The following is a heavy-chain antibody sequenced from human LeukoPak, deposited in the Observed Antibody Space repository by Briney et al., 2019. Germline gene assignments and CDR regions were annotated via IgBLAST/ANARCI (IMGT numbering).Heavy chain of an antibody. Sequence: PSETLSLTCTVSGDSISSGSYYWSWIRQPAGKGLEWVGRIYTSGSTNYNPSLKSRVTISVDTSKNQFSLKLSSVTAADTAVYYCARDSGTYYGNFDYWGQGTLITVSS. V-gene: IGHV4-61*02. CDR1: GDSISSGSYY. CDR2: IYTSGST. J-gene: IGHJ4*02. D-gene: IGHD1-26*01. CDR3: ARDSGTYYGNFDY.